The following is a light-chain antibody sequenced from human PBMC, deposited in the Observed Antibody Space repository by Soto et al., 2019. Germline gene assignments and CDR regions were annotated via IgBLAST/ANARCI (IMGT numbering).Light chain of an antibody. CDR1: SSNIGAGYD. CDR2: ASN. CDR3: QSSDSSLSGVI. V-gene: IGLV1-40*01. Sequence: QSVLTQPPSVSGAPGQRVTISCTGSSSNIGAGYDVHWYQQLPGTAPKLLIYASNNRPSGVPDRFSGSKSGTSASLAITGLRAEDEADYYCQSSDSSLSGVIFGGGTQLTVL. J-gene: IGLJ2*01.